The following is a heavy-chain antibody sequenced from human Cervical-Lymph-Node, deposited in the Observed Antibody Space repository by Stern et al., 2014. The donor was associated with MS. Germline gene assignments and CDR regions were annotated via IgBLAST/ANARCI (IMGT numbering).Heavy chain of an antibody. CDR3: THSYDSGLGDF. J-gene: IGHJ4*02. D-gene: IGHD3-22*01. Sequence: QVKLKESGPTLAKPTQTLKLTCTLSGFSVNTSGVGVGWIRQAPGMALAGRALLSRDDDECYNTSLENRLTVTKDASKHQVVLTLTNVDPVDTATYYCTHSYDSGLGDFWSQGALVTVSS. CDR1: GFSVNTSGVG. CDR2: LSRDDDE. V-gene: IGHV2-5*02.